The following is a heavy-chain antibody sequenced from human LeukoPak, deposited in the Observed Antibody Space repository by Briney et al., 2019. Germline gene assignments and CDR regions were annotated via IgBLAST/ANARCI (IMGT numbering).Heavy chain of an antibody. CDR1: GFTFDDYA. V-gene: IGHV3-9*01. D-gene: IGHD3-10*01. CDR3: AKGGVWFGELQYYFDY. Sequence: PGGSLRLSCAASGFTFDDYAMHWVRQAPGKGLEWGSGISWNSGSIGYADSVKGRFTISRDNAKNSLYLQMNSLRAEDTALYYCAKGGVWFGELQYYFDYWGQGTLVTVSS. CDR2: ISWNSGSI. J-gene: IGHJ4*02.